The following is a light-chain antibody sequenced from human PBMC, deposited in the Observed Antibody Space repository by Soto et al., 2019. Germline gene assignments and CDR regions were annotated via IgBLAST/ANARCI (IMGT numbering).Light chain of an antibody. J-gene: IGKJ1*01. CDR1: QSVSSSY. CDR2: GAS. Sequence: EIVLTQSPGTLSLSPGERATLSCRASQSVSSSYLAWYQQKPGQAPRLLISGASSRATCIPDRFSGSGSGTDFTRTISRLEPEDFAVYYCQQYGSAPTTFGQGTKVEIK. CDR3: QQYGSAPTT. V-gene: IGKV3-20*01.